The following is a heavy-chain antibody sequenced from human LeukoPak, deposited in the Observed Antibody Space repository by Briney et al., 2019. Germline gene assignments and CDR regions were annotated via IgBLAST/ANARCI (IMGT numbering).Heavy chain of an antibody. CDR2: IYTSGST. CDR3: SSDPISGWYCCDF. Sequence: SETLSLTCTASGGSISSYYWSWIRQPAGKGLEWIGRIYTSGSTNYNPSLKSRVTMSVDTSTNQFSLKLSSVTAADAAVYYCSSDPISGWYCCDFWGQGTLVTVSS. D-gene: IGHD6-19*01. J-gene: IGHJ4*02. CDR1: GGSISSYY. V-gene: IGHV4-4*07.